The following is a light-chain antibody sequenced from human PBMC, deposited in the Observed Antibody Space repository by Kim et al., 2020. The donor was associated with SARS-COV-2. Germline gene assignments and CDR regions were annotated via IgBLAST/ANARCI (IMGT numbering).Light chain of an antibody. CDR2: DVS. CDR3: SSFTTSTTYV. J-gene: IGLJ1*01. V-gene: IGLV2-14*03. CDR1: SSDIGVYNY. Sequence: QSALTQPASVSGSPGQSITISCTGTSSDIGVYNYVSWYQQHPGKAPKLIIFDVSTRPSGVSNHFSGSKSGNTASLTISGLQAEDKADYFCSSFTTSTTYVFGTGTKVTVL.